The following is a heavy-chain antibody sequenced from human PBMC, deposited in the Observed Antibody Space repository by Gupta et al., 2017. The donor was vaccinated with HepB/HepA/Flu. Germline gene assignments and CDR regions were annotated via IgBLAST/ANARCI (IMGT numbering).Heavy chain of an antibody. D-gene: IGHD3-3*01. Sequence: EVQLLESGGGWVQPGGSLRLSCAASGCPLRRRAMSWVRQGPGKRLEWVSGITGTGGSTYYADSVKGRFTISRDNSKNTLYLQMNSLRGDDTAVYYCARVNDNYDFWSGFDYWGQGSLVSVSS. J-gene: IGHJ4*02. CDR3: ARVNDNYDFWSGFDY. V-gene: IGHV3-23*01. CDR1: GCPLRRRA. CDR2: ITGTGGST.